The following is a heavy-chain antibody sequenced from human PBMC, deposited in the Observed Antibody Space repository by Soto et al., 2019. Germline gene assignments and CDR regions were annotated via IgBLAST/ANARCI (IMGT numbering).Heavy chain of an antibody. V-gene: IGHV2-5*02. CDR1: GFSLDTSGVS. CDR3: ARRNVNTAMVYWYFDL. CDR2: IYWDDDK. D-gene: IGHD5-18*01. J-gene: IGHJ2*01. Sequence: QITLTESGPTLVKPTQTLTLTCTFSGFSLDTSGVSVSWIRQSPGKALEWLALIYWDDDKRYSPSLKNRLTITKDTSKNQVVLTMTNMDPVDTGTYCCARRNVNTAMVYWYFDLWGRGTLVTVSS.